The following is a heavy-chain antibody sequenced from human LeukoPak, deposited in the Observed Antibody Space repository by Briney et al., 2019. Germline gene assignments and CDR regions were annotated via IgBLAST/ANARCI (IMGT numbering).Heavy chain of an antibody. Sequence: SETLSLTCTVSGGSISSGSYYWRWLRQPAGKGLEWIGRIYTSGSTNYNPSLKSRVTISVDTSKNQFSLKLSSVTAADTAVYYCARVDAAIFGVVDYWGQGTLVTVSS. CDR1: GGSISSGSYY. V-gene: IGHV4-61*02. J-gene: IGHJ4*02. D-gene: IGHD3-3*01. CDR2: IYTSGST. CDR3: ARVDAAIFGVVDY.